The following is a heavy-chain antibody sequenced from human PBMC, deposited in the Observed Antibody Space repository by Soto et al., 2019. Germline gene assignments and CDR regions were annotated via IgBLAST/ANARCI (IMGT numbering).Heavy chain of an antibody. V-gene: IGHV1-69*13. D-gene: IGHD2-15*01. CDR2: IIPIFGTA. J-gene: IGHJ6*02. CDR3: ARGIVVVVAATPYYYGMDV. Sequence: PVKVSCKASGGTFSSYAISWVRQAPGQRLEWMGGIIPIFGTANYAQKFQGRVTITADESTSTAYMELSSLRSEDTAVYYCARGIVVVVAATPYYYGMDVWGQGTTVTVSS. CDR1: GGTFSSYA.